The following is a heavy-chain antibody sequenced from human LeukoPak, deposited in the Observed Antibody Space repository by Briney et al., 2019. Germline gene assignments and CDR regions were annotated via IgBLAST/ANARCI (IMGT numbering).Heavy chain of an antibody. J-gene: IGHJ4*02. V-gene: IGHV4-59*08. Sequence: SETLSLTCTVSAGSISSYCWSWIRQPPGKGLEWIGYIYYSGSTNYNPSLKSRVTISVDTSKNQFSLKMSSVTAADTAVYYCARHVKGATPLFYFDYWGQGTLVTVSS. CDR1: AGSISSYC. CDR2: IYYSGST. CDR3: ARHVKGATPLFYFDY. D-gene: IGHD1-26*01.